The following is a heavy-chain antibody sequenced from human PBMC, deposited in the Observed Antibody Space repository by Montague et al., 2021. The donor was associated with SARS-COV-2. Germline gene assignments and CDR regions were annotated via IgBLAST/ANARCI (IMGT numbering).Heavy chain of an antibody. CDR2: IYYSGST. J-gene: IGHJ4*02. CDR1: GGPISSSRYF. D-gene: IGHD3-3*01. V-gene: IGHV4-39*01. Sequence: ETLSLTCTVSGGPISSSRYFWGWIRQPPGKGLEWIGSIYYSGSTYYNPSLKSRVTISVDTSKNQFSLKLSSVTAADTAVFYCTRKTSRGLTIFGVVTASYCFDYWGQGTLVTVSP. CDR3: TRKTSRGLTIFGVVTASYCFDY.